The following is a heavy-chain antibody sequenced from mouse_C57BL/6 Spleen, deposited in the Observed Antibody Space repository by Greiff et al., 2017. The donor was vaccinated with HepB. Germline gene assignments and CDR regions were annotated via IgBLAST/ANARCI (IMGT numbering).Heavy chain of an antibody. CDR2: ISYDGSN. Sequence: EVKLMESGPGLVKPSQSLSLTCSVTGYSITSGYYWNWIRQFPGNKLEWMGYISYDGSNNYNPSLKNRISITRDTSKNQFFLKLNSVTTEDTATYYCARESYYYGAFAYWGQGTLVTVSA. CDR1: GYSITSGYY. D-gene: IGHD1-1*01. V-gene: IGHV3-6*01. J-gene: IGHJ3*01. CDR3: ARESYYYGAFAY.